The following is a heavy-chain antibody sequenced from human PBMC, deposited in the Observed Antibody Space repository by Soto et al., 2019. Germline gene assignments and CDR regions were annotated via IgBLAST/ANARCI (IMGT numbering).Heavy chain of an antibody. D-gene: IGHD3-3*01. CDR3: TRDASYYSLWSGYYPSRNGMDV. J-gene: IGHJ6*02. CDR1: GVTFSNDK. CDR2: VISSGNTI. Sequence: GGSLTLSCAASGVTFSNDKMNWVRQAPGKGLGWVSYVISSGNTIHYADSVKCRFTISRDNSRNTVYLQMNSLRADDTAVYYCTRDASYYSLWSGYYPSRNGMDVWGQGTTVTVSS. V-gene: IGHV3-48*03.